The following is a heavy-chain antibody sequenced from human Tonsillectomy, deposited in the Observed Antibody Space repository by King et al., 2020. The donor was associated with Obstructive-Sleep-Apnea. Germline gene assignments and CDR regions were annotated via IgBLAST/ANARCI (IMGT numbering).Heavy chain of an antibody. CDR2: IYYSGRT. J-gene: IGHJ5*02. CDR3: ARERPAGTNWFDP. V-gene: IGHV4-39*07. CDR1: GGSIISSDYY. Sequence: QLQESGPGLVKPSVTLSLTCTVSGGSIISSDYYWGWIRQPPGKGREWVGNIYYSGRTYYNPSLKSRVTMSADTSKNQFSLKLSSVTAADTAAYYCARERPAGTNWFDPWGQGTLVTVSS. D-gene: IGHD6-13*01.